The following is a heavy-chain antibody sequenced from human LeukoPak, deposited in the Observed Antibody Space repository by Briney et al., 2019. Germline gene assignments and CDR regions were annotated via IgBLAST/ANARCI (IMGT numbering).Heavy chain of an antibody. Sequence: PGRSLRLSCAASGFTFSSYGMHWVRQAPGKGLEWVAVIWYDGSNKYYADSVKGRFTISRDNSKNTLYLQMNGLRAEDTAVYYCARDRAVSSGYSYYFDYWGQGTLVTVSS. D-gene: IGHD3-22*01. CDR3: ARDRAVSSGYSYYFDY. V-gene: IGHV3-33*01. J-gene: IGHJ4*02. CDR1: GFTFSSYG. CDR2: IWYDGSNK.